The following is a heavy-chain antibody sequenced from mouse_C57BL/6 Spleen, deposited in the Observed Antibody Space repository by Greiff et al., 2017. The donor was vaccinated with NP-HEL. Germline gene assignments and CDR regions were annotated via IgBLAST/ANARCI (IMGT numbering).Heavy chain of an antibody. V-gene: IGHV1-52*01. CDR1: GYTFTSYW. CDR2: IDPSDSET. J-gene: IGHJ1*03. CDR3: ARTEQYWYFDV. Sequence: QVQLQQPGAELVRPGSSVKLSCKASGYTFTSYWMHWVKQRPIQGLEWIGNIDPSDSETHYNQKFKDKATLTVDKSSSTAYMQLSSLTSEDSAVYYWARTEQYWYFDVWGTGTTVTVSS.